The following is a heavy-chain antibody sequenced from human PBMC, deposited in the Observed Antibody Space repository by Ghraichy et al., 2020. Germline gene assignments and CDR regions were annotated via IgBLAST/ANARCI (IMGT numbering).Heavy chain of an antibody. D-gene: IGHD3-22*01. J-gene: IGHJ4*02. CDR2: ISSSGSTI. CDR3: ARDRQLLDSSGYYPVLADY. Sequence: LSLTCAASGFTFSDYYMSWIRQAPGKGLEWVSYISSSGSTIYYADSVKGRFTISRDNAKNLLYLQMNSLRAEDTAVYYCARDRQLLDSSGYYPVLADYWGQGTLVTVSS. V-gene: IGHV3-11*01. CDR1: GFTFSDYY.